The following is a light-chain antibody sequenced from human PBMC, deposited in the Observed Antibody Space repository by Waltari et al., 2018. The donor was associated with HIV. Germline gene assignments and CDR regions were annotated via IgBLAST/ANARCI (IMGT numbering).Light chain of an antibody. CDR3: QVWDRGSDHYV. CDR2: YDS. CDR1: NTGSKS. J-gene: IGLJ1*01. V-gene: IGLV3-21*04. Sequence: SYVLTQPPSVSVAPGKTARISCEGDNTGSKSVHWYQQQPGQAPVVVMYYDSDRPSGISERFSGSKSGNTATLTISRVEAGDEADYYCQVWDRGSDHYVFGTGTKVTVV.